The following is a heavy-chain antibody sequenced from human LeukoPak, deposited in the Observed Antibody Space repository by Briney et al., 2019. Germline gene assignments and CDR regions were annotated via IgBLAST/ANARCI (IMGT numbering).Heavy chain of an antibody. CDR3: ARADDSSGYFILGHRKKYFDY. CDR1: GYSFTTYG. J-gene: IGHJ4*02. D-gene: IGHD3-22*01. CDR2: INTDTGKP. V-gene: IGHV7-4-1*02. Sequence: ASVKVSCKASGYSFTTYGIYWVRQAPGQGLEWMGWINTDTGKPTYAQGFTGRFVFSLDTSVSTAYLQISSLKAEDTAVYYCARADDSSGYFILGHRKKYFDYWGQGTLVTVSS.